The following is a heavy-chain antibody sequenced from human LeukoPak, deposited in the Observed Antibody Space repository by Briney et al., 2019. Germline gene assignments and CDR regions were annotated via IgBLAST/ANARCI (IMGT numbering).Heavy chain of an antibody. J-gene: IGHJ4*02. CDR1: GFTFSSYS. Sequence: GGSLRLSCAASGFTFSSYSMNWVRRAPGKGLEWVSSISSSSSYIYYADSVKGRFTISRDNAKNSLYLQMNSLRAEDTAVYYCAKDPSYDSSGYRDYWGQGTLVTVSS. D-gene: IGHD3-22*01. CDR2: ISSSSSYI. CDR3: AKDPSYDSSGYRDY. V-gene: IGHV3-21*01.